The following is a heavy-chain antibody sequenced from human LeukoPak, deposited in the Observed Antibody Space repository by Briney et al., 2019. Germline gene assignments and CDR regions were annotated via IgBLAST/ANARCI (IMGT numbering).Heavy chain of an antibody. CDR1: GFTVSGNY. J-gene: IGHJ6*02. CDR3: ASRDKGYYYGMDV. CDR2: LYSGGSK. V-gene: IGHV3-66*01. Sequence: GGSLRLSCAASGFTVSGNYMSWVRQAPGKGLEWVSLLYSGGSKYYADSVKGRFSISRDNSKNTLYLQMNSLRAEDTAVYYCASRDKGYYYGMDVWGQGTTVTVSS. D-gene: IGHD5-24*01.